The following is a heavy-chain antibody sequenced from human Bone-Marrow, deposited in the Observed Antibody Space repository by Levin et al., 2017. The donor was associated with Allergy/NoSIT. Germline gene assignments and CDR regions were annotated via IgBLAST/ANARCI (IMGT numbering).Heavy chain of an antibody. CDR2: ISNSGLTI. CDR3: ARGKDYGGNFPGY. Sequence: PGGSLRLSCAASGFTFSDHHMSWIRQAPGKGLEWVSYISNSGLTIHYADSLNGRFTISRDNAKNSLFLQMNSLRAADTAVYYCARGKDYGGNFPGYWGQGTLVTVSS. V-gene: IGHV3-11*01. D-gene: IGHD4-23*01. CDR1: GFTFSDHH. J-gene: IGHJ4*02.